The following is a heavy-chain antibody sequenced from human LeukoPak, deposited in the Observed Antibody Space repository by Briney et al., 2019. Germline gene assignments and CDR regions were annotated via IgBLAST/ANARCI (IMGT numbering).Heavy chain of an antibody. D-gene: IGHD3-16*01. CDR2: ISSSSSYI. CDR3: ARDRTGYDYVWGSYDY. Sequence: GGSLRLSCAASGFTFSSYSMNWVRQAPGKGLEWVSSISSSSSYIDYADSVKGRFTISRDNAKNSLYLQMNSLRAEDTAVYYCARDRTGYDYVWGSYDYWGQGTLVTVSS. CDR1: GFTFSSYS. J-gene: IGHJ4*02. V-gene: IGHV3-21*01.